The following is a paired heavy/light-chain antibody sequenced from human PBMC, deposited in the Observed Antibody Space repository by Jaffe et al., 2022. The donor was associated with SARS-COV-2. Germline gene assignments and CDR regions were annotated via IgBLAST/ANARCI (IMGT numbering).Heavy chain of an antibody. D-gene: IGHD2-15*01. CDR1: GGSVSGYH. CDR3: ARDHCSGGNCYSY. J-gene: IGHJ4*02. CDR2: IDHRGNT. V-gene: IGHV4-34*01. Sequence: QVQLQQWGAGLLKPSETVSLTCNVYGGSVSGYHWTWVRQSPEKGLEWIGVIDHRGNTNYNPSLKSRVTMSVDTATNQFSLELRSVTAADSAVYYCARDHCSGGNCYSYWGQGTLVTVSS.
Light chain of an antibody. V-gene: IGKV1-17*01. J-gene: IGKJ2*01. Sequence: DIQMTQSPSSLSASVGDRVTITCRASQGIRSDLNWYQQKPGKAPKRLIYGASSLQSGVPSRFSGSGSGAEFTLTISSLQPEDFATYYCLQYNSFPYTFAQGTKLEIK. CDR2: GAS. CDR3: LQYNSFPYT. CDR1: QGIRSD.